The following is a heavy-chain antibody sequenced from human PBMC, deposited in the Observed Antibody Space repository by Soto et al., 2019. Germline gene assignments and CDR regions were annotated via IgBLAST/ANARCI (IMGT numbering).Heavy chain of an antibody. CDR1: GFTFSGNW. D-gene: IGHD3-10*01. V-gene: IGHV3-74*01. CDR2: INGDGSGT. Sequence: EVQLVESGGDLVQPGGSLRLSCAASGFTFSGNWMHWVRQAPGKGLVWVSRINGDGSGTSYADFVKGRFTISRDDAKNTLFLQMNGLRAEDTAVYYCARGIFGSGTANDYWGQGTLVTVSS. CDR3: ARGIFGSGTANDY. J-gene: IGHJ4*02.